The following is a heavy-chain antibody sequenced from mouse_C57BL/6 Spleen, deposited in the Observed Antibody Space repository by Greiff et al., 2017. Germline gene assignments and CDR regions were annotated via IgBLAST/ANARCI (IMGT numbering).Heavy chain of an antibody. Sequence: EVKVVEPGGDLVKPGGSLKLSCAASGFTFSSYGMSWVRQTPDKRLEWVATISSGGSYTYYPDSVKGLFTISRDNAKNTLYLQMSSLKSEDTAMYYCARQGYYGSSFDMDYWGQGPSVTVSS. D-gene: IGHD1-1*01. J-gene: IGHJ4*01. V-gene: IGHV5-6*01. CDR1: GFTFSSYG. CDR2: ISSGGSYT. CDR3: ARQGYYGSSFDMDY.